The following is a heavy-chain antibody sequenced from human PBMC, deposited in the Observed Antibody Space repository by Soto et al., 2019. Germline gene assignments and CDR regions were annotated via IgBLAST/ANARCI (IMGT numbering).Heavy chain of an antibody. D-gene: IGHD3-22*01. CDR3: ARMTVAIDY. V-gene: IGHV1-2*02. CDR2: INPNSGDT. Sequence: QVHLVQSGAEIRKPGASVKVSCKASGYTSPLPHLHSPRQAPAQGLEWVGGINPNSGDTNYAQKFQGRVNMTRDTSINTVYMELSGLRSDDTAVYYCARMTVAIDYWGQGALVTVSS. CDR1: GYTSPLPH. J-gene: IGHJ4*02.